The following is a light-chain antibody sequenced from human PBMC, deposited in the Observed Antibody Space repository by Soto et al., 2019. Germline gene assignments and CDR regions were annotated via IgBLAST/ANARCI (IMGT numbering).Light chain of an antibody. CDR3: SSYTSFSTYV. V-gene: IGLV2-14*01. J-gene: IGLJ1*01. CDR1: SSDVGGYNY. Sequence: QSALTQPASVSGSPGQSITISCTGTSSDVGGYNYVSWYQQHPGKAPKLMIYEVSNRPSGVSNRFSGSKSDNTASLTISGRQAEDEADYYCSSYTSFSTYVFGTGTKVTVL. CDR2: EVS.